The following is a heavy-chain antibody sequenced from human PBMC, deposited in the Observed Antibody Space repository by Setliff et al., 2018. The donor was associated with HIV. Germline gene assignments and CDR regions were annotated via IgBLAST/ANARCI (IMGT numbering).Heavy chain of an antibody. J-gene: IGHJ2*01. CDR2: IYSGGST. CDR1: GFTVSSNY. CDR3: ARDRGVVTPVDWYFDL. V-gene: IGHV3-66*02. D-gene: IGHD2-21*02. Sequence: PGGSLRLSCAASGFTVSSNYMSWVRQAPGKGLEWVSVIYSGGSTYYADSVEGRFTISRDNFKNTLYLQMNSLRAEDTTVYYCARDRGVVTPVDWYFDLWGRGTLVTVSS.